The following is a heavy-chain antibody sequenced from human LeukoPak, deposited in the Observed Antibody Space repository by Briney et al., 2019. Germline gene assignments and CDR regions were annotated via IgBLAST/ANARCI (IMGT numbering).Heavy chain of an antibody. D-gene: IGHD3-10*01. CDR1: GFTFSSYS. J-gene: IGHJ6*04. V-gene: IGHV3-21*01. Sequence: PGGSLRLSCAASGFTFSSYSMNWVRQAPGKGLEWVSSISSSSSYIYYADSVKGRFTISRDNAKNSLYLQMNSLRAEDTAVYYCARNPNGSGSYYRYYYYGMDVWGKGPTVTVSS. CDR2: ISSSSSYI. CDR3: ARNPNGSGSYYRYYYYGMDV.